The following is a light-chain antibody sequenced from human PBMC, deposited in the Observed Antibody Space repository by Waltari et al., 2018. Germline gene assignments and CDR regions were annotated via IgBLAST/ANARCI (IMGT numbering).Light chain of an antibody. CDR3: YATDFSGHDRV. CDR1: ALPKKY. CDR2: EEI. J-gene: IGLJ3*02. Sequence: SYELTQPPSVSVSPGQTARITCSGDALPKKYAYWYQQKSGQAPVLVIYEEIKRPTGIPERFSGSSAGTTATLTISGAHVDDEADYYCYATDFSGHDRVFGGGTKLTIL. V-gene: IGLV3-10*01.